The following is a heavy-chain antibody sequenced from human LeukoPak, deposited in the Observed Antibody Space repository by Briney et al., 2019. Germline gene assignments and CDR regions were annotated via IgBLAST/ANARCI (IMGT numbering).Heavy chain of an antibody. CDR1: GYTFTSYG. CDR2: INPNSGGT. V-gene: IGHV1-2*02. Sequence: ASMKVSCKASGYTFTSYGISWVRQAPGQGLEWMGWINPNSGGTNYAQKFQGRVTMTRDTSISTAYMELSRLRSDDTAVYYCARVLTELLWFGELSLWGQGTLVTVSS. CDR3: ARVLTELLWFGELSL. D-gene: IGHD3-10*01. J-gene: IGHJ4*02.